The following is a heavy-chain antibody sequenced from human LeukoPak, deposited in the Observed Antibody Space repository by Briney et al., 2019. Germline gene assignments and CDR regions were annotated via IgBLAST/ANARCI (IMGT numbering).Heavy chain of an antibody. J-gene: IGHJ4*02. D-gene: IGHD3-16*01. CDR1: GFTFSDHY. CDR3: ARGGVMAY. V-gene: IGHV3-11*04. CDR2: ISSSGNTI. Sequence: KPGGSLRLSCAASGFTFSDHYMDWVRQAPGKGLEWVSYISSSGNTIYYADSVKGRFTSSRDNAKNSLYLQMNSLRAEDTAVYYCARGGVMAYWGQGTLVTVSS.